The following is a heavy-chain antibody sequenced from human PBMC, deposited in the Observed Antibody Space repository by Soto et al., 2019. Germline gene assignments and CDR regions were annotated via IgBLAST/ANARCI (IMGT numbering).Heavy chain of an antibody. CDR3: ARLMYTHRYGMDV. Sequence: QVQLQESGPGLVKPSETLSLTCTVSGASINNYYWSWIRQPPGKGLEWIGYIYYTGITNYNPSLTSRVTISVDTSKNQFSLKLSSVTAADTAVYYCARLMYTHRYGMDVWGQGTTVTVSS. V-gene: IGHV4-59*08. CDR2: IYYTGIT. CDR1: GASINNYY. D-gene: IGHD1-1*01. J-gene: IGHJ6*02.